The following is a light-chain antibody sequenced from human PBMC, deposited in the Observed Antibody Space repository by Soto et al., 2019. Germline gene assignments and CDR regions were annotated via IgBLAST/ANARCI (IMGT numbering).Light chain of an antibody. CDR1: QSVSSTY. J-gene: IGKJ1*01. CDR3: HQYASSPWT. Sequence: EIVLTQSPGTLSLSPGERATLSCRASQSVSSTYLAWYQQKPGQAPRLLIYDASTRAAGIQDRFSGSGSGTDFTLTISRLEAEDFAVYYCHQYASSPWTFGQGAKVEIK. V-gene: IGKV3-20*01. CDR2: DAS.